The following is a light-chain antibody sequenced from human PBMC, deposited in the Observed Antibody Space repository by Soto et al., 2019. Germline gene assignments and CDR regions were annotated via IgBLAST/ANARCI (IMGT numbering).Light chain of an antibody. J-gene: IGKJ1*01. CDR2: AAS. CDR3: QQYYSYPRA. Sequence: AIRMTQSPSSLSASTGDRVTITCRASQGISSYLAWYQQKPGKAPKLLIYAASTLQSGVPSRFSGSGSGTEFTLTISTLQPDDVATYYCQQYYSYPRAFGQGTKVDIK. V-gene: IGKV1-8*01. CDR1: QGISSY.